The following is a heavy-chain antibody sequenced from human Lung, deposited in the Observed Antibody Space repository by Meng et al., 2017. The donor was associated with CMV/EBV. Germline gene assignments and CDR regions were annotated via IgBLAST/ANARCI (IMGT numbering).Heavy chain of an antibody. J-gene: IGHJ4*02. V-gene: IGHV3-30*02. D-gene: IGHD5-12*01. Sequence: GGSXRLXXIASGFTFNTYGMHWVRQAPGKGLEWVAFIRSDGHQTYYADSVKGRFAVSRDNSKNTLYLRMTSLRAGDTAVYFCAKDLVDYYFDSWGQGTLVXVSS. CDR1: GFTFNTYG. CDR3: AKDLVDYYFDS. CDR2: IRSDGHQT.